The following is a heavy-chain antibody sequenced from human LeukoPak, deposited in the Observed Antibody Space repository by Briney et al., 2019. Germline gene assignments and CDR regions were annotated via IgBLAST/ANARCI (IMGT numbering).Heavy chain of an antibody. J-gene: IGHJ4*02. CDR2: ISGSGGST. CDR1: GFTFSSYA. D-gene: IGHD3-10*01. Sequence: PGGSLRLSCAASGFTFSSYAMSWVRQAPGKGLEWVSAISGSGGSTYYADSVKGRFTISRDNSKNTLYLQMNSLRAEDTAVYYCAKAMFNYYGSGSYYNGDDYWGQGTLVTVSS. V-gene: IGHV3-23*01. CDR3: AKAMFNYYGSGSYYNGDDY.